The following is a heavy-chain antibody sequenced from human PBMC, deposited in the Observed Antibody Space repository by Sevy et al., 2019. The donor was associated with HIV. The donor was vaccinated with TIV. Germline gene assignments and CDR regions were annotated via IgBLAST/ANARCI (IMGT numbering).Heavy chain of an antibody. V-gene: IGHV3-64D*06. J-gene: IGHJ4*02. CDR1: GFTFSSYA. Sequence: GGSLRLSCSASGFTFSSYAMHWVRQAPGKGLEYVSAISSNGGRTYYADSVKGRFTISRDNSKNTLYLQMSSLRAEDSAVYYCVKDRRNYYGSGSLMDYWGQGTLVTVSS. D-gene: IGHD3-10*01. CDR3: VKDRRNYYGSGSLMDY. CDR2: ISSNGGRT.